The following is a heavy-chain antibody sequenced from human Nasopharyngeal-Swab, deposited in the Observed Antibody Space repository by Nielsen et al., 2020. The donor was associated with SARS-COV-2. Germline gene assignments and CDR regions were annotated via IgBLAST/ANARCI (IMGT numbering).Heavy chain of an antibody. D-gene: IGHD3-3*01. CDR1: GGSFSDYY. CDR2: INHSGST. Sequence: SETLSLTCAVYGGSFSDYYWSWIRQTPGKGLEWIGEINHSGSTNYSPSLKSRVTISVDTSENYFPLRLSSVTAADTAVYYCARLDPFGSEDKWGQGTLVTVSS. V-gene: IGHV4-34*01. J-gene: IGHJ4*02. CDR3: ARLDPFGSEDK.